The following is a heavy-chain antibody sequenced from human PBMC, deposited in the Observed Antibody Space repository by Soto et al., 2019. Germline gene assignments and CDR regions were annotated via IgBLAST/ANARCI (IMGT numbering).Heavy chain of an antibody. V-gene: IGHV4-34*01. Sequence: SETLSLTCAVYGGSFSGYYWSWIRQPPGKGLEWIGRINHSGSTYYNPSLKSRVTISVDTSKNQFSLKLSSVTAADTAVYYCALAVAEIDYWGQGTLVTVSS. D-gene: IGHD6-19*01. CDR2: INHSGST. CDR3: ALAVAEIDY. CDR1: GGSFSGYY. J-gene: IGHJ4*02.